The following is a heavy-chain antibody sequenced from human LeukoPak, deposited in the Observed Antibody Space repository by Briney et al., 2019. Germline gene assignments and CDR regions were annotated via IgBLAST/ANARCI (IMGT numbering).Heavy chain of an antibody. V-gene: IGHV4-39*07. CDR2: IYYSGST. Sequence: SETLSLTCTVSGGSISSSSYYWGWIRQPPGKGLEWIGSIYYSGSTYYNPSLKSRVTISVDTSKNQFSLKLSSVTAADTAVYYCARVLGRTYYDFWSGNNEKTYYFDSWGQGTLVTVSS. D-gene: IGHD3-3*01. CDR1: GGSISSSSYY. CDR3: ARVLGRTYYDFWSGNNEKTYYFDS. J-gene: IGHJ4*02.